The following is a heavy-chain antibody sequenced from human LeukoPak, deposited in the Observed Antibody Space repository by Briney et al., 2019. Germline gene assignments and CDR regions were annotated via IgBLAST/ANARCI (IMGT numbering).Heavy chain of an antibody. J-gene: IGHJ6*03. CDR2: INHSGST. CDR3: ARDLNSSWGYYYYYMDV. D-gene: IGHD1/OR15-1a*01. V-gene: IGHV4-34*01. CDR1: GGSFSGYY. Sequence: SETLSLTCAVYGGSFSGYYWSRIRQPPGKGLEWIGEINHSGSTNYNPSLKSRVTISVDTSKNQFSLKLSSVTAADTAVYYCARDLNSSWGYYYYYMDVWGKGTTVTVSS.